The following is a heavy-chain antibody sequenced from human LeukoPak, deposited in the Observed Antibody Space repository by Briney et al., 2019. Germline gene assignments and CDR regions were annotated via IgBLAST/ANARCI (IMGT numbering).Heavy chain of an antibody. Sequence: GGSLRLSCAASGFTVSSNYMNWVRQAPGRGLEWVSGIYVDGSTYYADSVKGRFTISRDNSRNTLYLQMNSLRAEDTAVYYCPRITAYDDSWGQGTLVTVSS. CDR1: GFTVSSNY. CDR2: IYVDGST. D-gene: IGHD1-20*01. CDR3: PRITAYDDS. J-gene: IGHJ5*01. V-gene: IGHV3-53*01.